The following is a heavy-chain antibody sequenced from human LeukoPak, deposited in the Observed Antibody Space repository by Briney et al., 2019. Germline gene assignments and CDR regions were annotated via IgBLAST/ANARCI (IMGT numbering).Heavy chain of an antibody. CDR1: GGSFSGYY. CDR2: INHSGST. D-gene: IGHD4-11*01. CDR3: ARVDYIVGFDP. V-gene: IGHV4-34*01. J-gene: IGHJ5*02. Sequence: SETLSLTCAVYGGSFSGYYWSWIRQPPGKGLEWIGEINHSGSTNYNPSLKSRVTISVDTSKNQFSLKLSSVTAADTAVYYCARVDYIVGFDPWGQGTLVTVSS.